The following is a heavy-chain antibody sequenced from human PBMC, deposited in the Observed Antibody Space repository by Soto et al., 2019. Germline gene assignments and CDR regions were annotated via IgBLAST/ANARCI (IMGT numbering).Heavy chain of an antibody. D-gene: IGHD2-2*01. Sequence: GASVKVSCKASGYTFTSYGISWARQAPGQGLEWMGWISAYNGNTNYAQKLQGRVTMTTDTSTSTAYMELRSLRSDDTAVYYCARDHCGGSSTSCSRGWFDPWGQGTLVTVSS. CDR1: GYTFTSYG. CDR3: ARDHCGGSSTSCSRGWFDP. CDR2: ISAYNGNT. V-gene: IGHV1-18*01. J-gene: IGHJ5*02.